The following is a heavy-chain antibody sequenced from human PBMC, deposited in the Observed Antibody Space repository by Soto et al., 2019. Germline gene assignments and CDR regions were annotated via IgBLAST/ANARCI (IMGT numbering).Heavy chain of an antibody. Sequence: QVQLVQSGAEVKQPGSSVKVSCQASGVTFSSFAISWVRQAPGQGLEWMGGIIPIFRTPNYAQNFQGRVTITADESPSSVYMELSRLRSEDTAVYYCARSTGSGFRPGTNRFNGFDPWGQGTLVTVSS. V-gene: IGHV1-69*01. CDR2: IIPIFRTP. J-gene: IGHJ5*02. D-gene: IGHD5-12*01. CDR3: ARSTGSGFRPGTNRFNGFDP. CDR1: GVTFSSFA.